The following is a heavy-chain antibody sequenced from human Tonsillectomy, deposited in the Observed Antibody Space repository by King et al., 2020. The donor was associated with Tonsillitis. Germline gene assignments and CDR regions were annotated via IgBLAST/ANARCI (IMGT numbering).Heavy chain of an antibody. V-gene: IGHV4-31*03. CDR2: IYYSGRI. J-gene: IGHJ6*04. Sequence: VQLQESGPGLVKPSQNLSLNCTVSGGSISSGGYFWSWIRQRPGKGLEWIGYIYYSGRIYYNPSLKSRAAISVDTSKNLFSLTLRSVTAADTAVYYCARDRITFVDVWGKGTTVIVSS. D-gene: IGHD3-16*01. CDR3: ARDRITFVDV. CDR1: GGSISSGGYF.